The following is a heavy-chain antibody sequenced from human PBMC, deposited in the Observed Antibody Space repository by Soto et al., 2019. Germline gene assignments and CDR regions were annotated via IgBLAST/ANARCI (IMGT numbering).Heavy chain of an antibody. CDR1: GGSISSYY. V-gene: IGHV4-59*01. CDR3: ARVLVRGVLEAFDI. J-gene: IGHJ3*02. Sequence: AETLSRTCTVSGGSISSYYWSWIRQPPGKGLEWIGYIYYSGSTNYNPYLKSRVTISVDTSKKQFSLKLRSVTAADTAVYYCARVLVRGVLEAFDIWGQGTMVT. CDR2: IYYSGST. D-gene: IGHD3-10*01.